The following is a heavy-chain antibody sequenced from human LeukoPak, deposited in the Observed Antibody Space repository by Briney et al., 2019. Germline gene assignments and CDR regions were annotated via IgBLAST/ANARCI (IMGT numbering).Heavy chain of an antibody. Sequence: PGGSLRLSCAASGFTFCDYYMSWIRKAPGKGMEWVSYISSSGSTIYYADSVKGRFTISRDNAKNSLYLQMNSLKASDTAMYYCARYLRGYSGYAFDYWGQGTLVTVSS. CDR1: GFTFCDYY. CDR3: ARYLRGYSGYAFDY. V-gene: IGHV3-11*01. CDR2: ISSSGSTI. D-gene: IGHD5-12*01. J-gene: IGHJ4*02.